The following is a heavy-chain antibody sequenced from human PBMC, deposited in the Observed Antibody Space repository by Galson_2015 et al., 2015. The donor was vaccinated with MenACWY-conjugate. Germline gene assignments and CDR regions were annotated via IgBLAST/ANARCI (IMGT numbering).Heavy chain of an antibody. Sequence: CAASGFTFSSYWMHWVRQAPGKGLVWVSRINSDGSSTSYADSVKGRFTISRDNAKNTLYLQMNSLRAEDTAVYYCAQYCSSTSCYAGKGAWGQGTLVTVSS. D-gene: IGHD2-2*01. CDR1: GFTFSSYW. CDR2: INSDGSST. V-gene: IGHV3-74*01. J-gene: IGHJ5*02. CDR3: AQYCSSTSCYAGKGA.